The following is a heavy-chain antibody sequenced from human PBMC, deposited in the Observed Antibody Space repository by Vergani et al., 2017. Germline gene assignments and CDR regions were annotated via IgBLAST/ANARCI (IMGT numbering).Heavy chain of an antibody. V-gene: IGHV4-59*01. CDR2: IYYSGST. D-gene: IGHD2-21*02. J-gene: IGHJ3*02. Sequence: QVQLQESGPGLVKPSETLSLTCTVSGGSISRSYWRWIRQPPGEGLEWIWYIYYSGSTNYHPSLTSRVTISVDTSKNQFSLKLSSVTAADTAVYYCARNPYCGGDCYSDAFDIWGQGTMVIVSS. CDR1: GGSISRSY. CDR3: ARNPYCGGDCYSDAFDI.